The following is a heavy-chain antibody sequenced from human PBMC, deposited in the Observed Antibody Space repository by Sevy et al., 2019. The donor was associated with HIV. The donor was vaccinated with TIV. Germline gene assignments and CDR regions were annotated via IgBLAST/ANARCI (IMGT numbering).Heavy chain of an antibody. J-gene: IGHJ3*02. CDR2: ISSSSSYI. CDR3: ARDPGDAFDI. V-gene: IGHV3-21*01. Sequence: GGSLRLSCAASGFTFSSYSMNWVRQAPGKGLDWVSSISSSSSYIYYADSVKGRFTISRDNAKNSLYLQMNSLRAEDTAVYYCARDPGDAFDIWGQGTMVTVSS. CDR1: GFTFSSYS.